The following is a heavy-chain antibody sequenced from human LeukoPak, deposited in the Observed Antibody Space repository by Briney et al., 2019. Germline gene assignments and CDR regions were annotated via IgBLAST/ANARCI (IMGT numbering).Heavy chain of an antibody. J-gene: IGHJ3*02. CDR3: ARWPNGGDAFDI. V-gene: IGHV4-34*01. D-gene: IGHD3-16*01. Sequence: GSLRLSCAASGLIFSAAWMNWIRQPPGKGLEWIGEINHTGSTNYNPSLKSRVTISVDTSKNQFSLKLSSVTAADTAVYYCARWPNGGDAFDIWGQGTMVTVSS. CDR2: INHTGST. CDR1: GLIFSAAW.